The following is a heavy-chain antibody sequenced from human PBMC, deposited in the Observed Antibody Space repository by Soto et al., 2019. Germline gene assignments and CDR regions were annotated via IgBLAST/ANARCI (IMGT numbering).Heavy chain of an antibody. D-gene: IGHD2-15*01. CDR1: GFTFSSAW. Sequence: EVQLVESGGGLVKPGGSLRLSCEASGFTFSSAWMRWVRQAPGKGPEWVGRIKSKTDCGTIDYAAPVKGRFTISRDDIKKRLYLQMDSLKTEYTAIYYCTTEPDPRYRSGGTWSLFIDYPYYGRDVWGQGTTVTVSS. CDR3: TTEPDPRYRSGGTWSLFIDYPYYGRDV. V-gene: IGHV3-15*01. CDR2: IKSKTDCGTI. J-gene: IGHJ6*02.